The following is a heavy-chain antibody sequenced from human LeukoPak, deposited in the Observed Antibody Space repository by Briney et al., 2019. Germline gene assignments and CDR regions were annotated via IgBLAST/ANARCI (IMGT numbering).Heavy chain of an antibody. CDR1: GYTFTSYG. D-gene: IGHD3-9*01. CDR2: ISAYNGNT. V-gene: IGHV1-18*01. Sequence: ASVKVSCKASGYTFTSYGISWVRQAPGQGLEWMGWISAYNGNTNYAQKLQGRVTMTTDTSTSTAYMELRSLRSDDTAVYYCARILLRYFDWLLYPIGWFDPWGQGTLVTVSP. J-gene: IGHJ5*02. CDR3: ARILLRYFDWLLYPIGWFDP.